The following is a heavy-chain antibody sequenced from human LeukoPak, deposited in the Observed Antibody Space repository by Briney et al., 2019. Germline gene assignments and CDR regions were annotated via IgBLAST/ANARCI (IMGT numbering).Heavy chain of an antibody. V-gene: IGHV3-23*01. J-gene: IGHJ4*02. CDR2: ISGSGGST. D-gene: IGHD3-3*01. Sequence: GGSLRLSCAASGFTFSSYAMSWVRQAPGKGLEWVSAISGSGGSTYYADSVKGRFTISRDNSKNTLYLQMNSLRAQDTAVYHCAKGSKYDFWSGPPPPALDYGGRGPLVPVPS. CDR3: AKGSKYDFWSGPPPPALDY. CDR1: GFTFSSYA.